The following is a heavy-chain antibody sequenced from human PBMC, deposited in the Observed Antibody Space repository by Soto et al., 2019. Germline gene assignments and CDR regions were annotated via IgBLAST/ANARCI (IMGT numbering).Heavy chain of an antibody. CDR2: IKSKTDGGTT. V-gene: IGHV3-15*01. Sequence: GGSLRLSCAASGFTFSNAWMSWVRQAPGKGLEWVGRIKSKTDGGTTDYAAPVKGRFTISRDDSKNTLYLQMNSLKTEDTAVYYCTTVGSSGWRRNAFDIWGQGTMVTVSS. CDR3: TTVGSSGWRRNAFDI. D-gene: IGHD6-19*01. CDR1: GFTFSNAW. J-gene: IGHJ3*02.